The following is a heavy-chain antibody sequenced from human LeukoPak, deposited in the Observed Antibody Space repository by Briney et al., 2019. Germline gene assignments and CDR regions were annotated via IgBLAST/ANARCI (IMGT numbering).Heavy chain of an antibody. CDR2: ISYDGSNK. CDR3: ASLSGPIRFLEDWVGY. V-gene: IGHV3-30-3*01. D-gene: IGHD3-3*01. CDR1: GFTFSSYA. J-gene: IGHJ4*02. Sequence: QPGRSLRLSCAASGFTFSSYAMHWVRQAPGKGLEWVAVISYDGSNKYYADSVKGRFTISRDNSKNTLYLQMNSLRAEDTAVYYCASLSGPIRFLEDWVGYWGQGPLVTVS.